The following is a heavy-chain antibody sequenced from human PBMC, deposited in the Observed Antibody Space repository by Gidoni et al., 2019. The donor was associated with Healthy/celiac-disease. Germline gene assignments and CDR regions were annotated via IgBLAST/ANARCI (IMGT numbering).Heavy chain of an antibody. J-gene: IGHJ4*02. CDR3: ARHGALVDTHMGGFDY. CDR2: IYPGNSDT. V-gene: IGHV5-51*01. D-gene: IGHD5-18*01. Sequence: EVQLVQSGAEVKKPGESLKISCKGSGYSFTSYWIGWVRQMPGKGLEWMGLIYPGNSDTRYSPSVQGKVTISADKSISTAYLQWSSLKASDTAMYYCARHGALVDTHMGGFDYWGQGTLVTVSS. CDR1: GYSFTSYW.